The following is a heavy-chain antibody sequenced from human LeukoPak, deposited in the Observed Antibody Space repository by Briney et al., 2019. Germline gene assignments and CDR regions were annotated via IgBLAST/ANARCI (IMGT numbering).Heavy chain of an antibody. J-gene: IGHJ4*02. CDR1: GFTFTTYG. CDR3: ARDWAGGNSGYTDY. D-gene: IGHD3-22*01. V-gene: IGHV3-33*01. CDR2: IWNDGSNK. Sequence: GSLRLSCAASGFTFTTYGMHWVRQAPARGLEWVAVIWNDGSNKYYADSVKGRFTISRDNSQNTLFLQMNSLSAEDTAVYFCARDWAGGNSGYTDYRGQGTLVTVSS.